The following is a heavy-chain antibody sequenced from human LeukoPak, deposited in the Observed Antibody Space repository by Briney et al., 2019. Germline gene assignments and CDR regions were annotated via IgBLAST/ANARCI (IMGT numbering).Heavy chain of an antibody. CDR3: ARLRVPYDFWSGSWFDP. Sequence: GASVKASCKASGGTFSSYAISWVRQAPGQGLEWMGRINPNSGGTNYAQKFQGRVTMTRDTSISTAYMELSRLRSDDTAVYYCARLRVPYDFWSGSWFDPWGQGTLVTVSS. CDR1: GGTFSSYA. J-gene: IGHJ5*02. CDR2: INPNSGGT. D-gene: IGHD3-3*01. V-gene: IGHV1-2*06.